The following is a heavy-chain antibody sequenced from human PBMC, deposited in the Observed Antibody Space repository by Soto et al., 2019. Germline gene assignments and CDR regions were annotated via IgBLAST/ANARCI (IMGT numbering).Heavy chain of an antibody. V-gene: IGHV4-59*01. Sequence: QVQLQESGPGLVKPSETLSLTCTVSGGSIRSYYWSWIRQPPGKGLEWIGYIYYSGSTNYNPSLKSRVTISVDTSKTHFSLKLSSVTAADTAVYYCAREFGVIGGSCDPWGQGTLVTVSS. CDR3: AREFGVIGGSCDP. D-gene: IGHD2-21*01. CDR1: GGSIRSYY. J-gene: IGHJ5*02. CDR2: IYYSGST.